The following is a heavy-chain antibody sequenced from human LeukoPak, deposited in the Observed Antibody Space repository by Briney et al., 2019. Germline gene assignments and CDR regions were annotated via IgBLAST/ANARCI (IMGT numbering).Heavy chain of an antibody. CDR3: ARGKNTHDY. CDR2: IYYSGST. V-gene: IGHV4-61*08. Sequence: PSETLSLTCAVSGGSLSSGGYSWSWIRQPPGKGLEWIGYIYYSGSTNYNPSLKSRVTISVDTSKNQFSLKLSSVTAADTAVYYCARGKNTHDYWGQGTLVTVSS. D-gene: IGHD2-2*02. CDR1: GGSLSSGGYS. J-gene: IGHJ4*02.